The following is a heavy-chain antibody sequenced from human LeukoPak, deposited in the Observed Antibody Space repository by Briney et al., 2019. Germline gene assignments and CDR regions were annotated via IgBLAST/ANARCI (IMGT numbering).Heavy chain of an antibody. J-gene: IGHJ4*02. D-gene: IGHD1-26*01. Sequence: ASVKVSCKASGYTFTGYYMHWVRQAPGQGLEWMGRINPNSGGTNYAQKFQGRVTMTRDTSISTAYMELSRLRSDDTAVYYCARDRGELLSELFDYWGQGTLVTVSS. CDR1: GYTFTGYY. CDR3: ARDRGELLSELFDY. CDR2: INPNSGGT. V-gene: IGHV1-2*06.